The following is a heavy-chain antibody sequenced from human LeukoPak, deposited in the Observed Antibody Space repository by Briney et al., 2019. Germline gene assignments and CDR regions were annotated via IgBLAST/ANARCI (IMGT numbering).Heavy chain of an antibody. Sequence: PVGSLRLSCAASGFTFSSYWMSWVRQAPGKGLEWVANINQDGSEKYYVDSVKGRFTISRDNAKNSLYLQMNSLRAEDTAVYYCARVGSQLKDFWSGANDYWGQGTLVTVSS. V-gene: IGHV3-7*01. CDR1: GFTFSSYW. J-gene: IGHJ4*02. CDR3: ARVGSQLKDFWSGANDY. D-gene: IGHD3-3*01. CDR2: INQDGSEK.